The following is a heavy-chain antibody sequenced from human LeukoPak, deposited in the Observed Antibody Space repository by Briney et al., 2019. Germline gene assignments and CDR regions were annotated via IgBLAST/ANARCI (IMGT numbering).Heavy chain of an antibody. CDR3: VKPTDGGSPYAAFDI. V-gene: IGHV3-23*01. J-gene: IGHJ3*02. Sequence: GGSLRLSCAASGFTFTNYAMPWVRQAPGKGLEWVATIRGSGADTYYADSVKGRFAISRDNSKNTLYLQMNSLRAEDTAVYYCVKPTDGGSPYAAFDIWGQGTMVTVSS. D-gene: IGHD2-15*01. CDR2: IRGSGADT. CDR1: GFTFTNYA.